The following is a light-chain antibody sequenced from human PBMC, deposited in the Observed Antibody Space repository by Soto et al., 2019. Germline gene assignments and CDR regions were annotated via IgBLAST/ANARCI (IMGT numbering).Light chain of an antibody. V-gene: IGKV3-20*01. CDR1: QSVSSSY. CDR2: GVS. Sequence: EIVLTQSPGTLSLSPGERATLSCRASQSVSSSYLAWYQQKPGQAPRLLIHGVSTRATGIPDRFSGSGSGTDFTLTISRLEPEDFAVYYCQQYVTSPYIFGQGTKLELK. CDR3: QQYVTSPYI. J-gene: IGKJ2*01.